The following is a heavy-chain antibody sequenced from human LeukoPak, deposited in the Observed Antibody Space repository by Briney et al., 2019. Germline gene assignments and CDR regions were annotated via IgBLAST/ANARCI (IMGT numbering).Heavy chain of an antibody. Sequence: SETLSLTCTVSGGSISSGGYYWSWIRQPPGKGLEWIGYIYYSGSTNYNPSLKSRVTISVDTSKNQFSLKLSSVTAADTAVYYCARHNDLSAYSGYPLVYYGMDVWGQGTTVTVSS. CDR3: ARHNDLSAYSGYPLVYYGMDV. D-gene: IGHD5-12*01. CDR1: GGSISSGGYY. J-gene: IGHJ6*02. CDR2: IYYSGST. V-gene: IGHV4-61*08.